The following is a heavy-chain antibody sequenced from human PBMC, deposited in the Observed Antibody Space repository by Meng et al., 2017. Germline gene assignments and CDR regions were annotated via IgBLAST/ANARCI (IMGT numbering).Heavy chain of an antibody. D-gene: IGHD2/OR15-2a*01. Sequence: LWVGGGLVQPGGSLRLSCAASGFTFSSTSMSWVRQAPGKGLEWVSTISGSGGTTYYADAVKGRLAISRDNSNNTLYLQMNSLRAEDTAIYYCAKLTSAWGQGTLVTVSS. CDR3: AKLTSA. CDR2: ISGSGGTT. V-gene: IGHV3-23*01. CDR1: GFTFSSTS. J-gene: IGHJ5*02.